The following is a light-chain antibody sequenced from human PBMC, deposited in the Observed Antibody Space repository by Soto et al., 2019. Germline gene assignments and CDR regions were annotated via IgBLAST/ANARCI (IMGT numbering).Light chain of an antibody. CDR3: SSYTSSRPVI. CDR2: DVS. V-gene: IGLV2-14*03. CDR1: SSDVGAYNY. Sequence: QSVLTQPASVSRSPGQSITISCTGSSSDVGAYNYVSWYQQHPGKAPKLMIYDVSSRPSGVSHRFSGSKSANTASLTISGLQVEDEADYYCSSYTSSRPVIFGGGTKLTVL. J-gene: IGLJ2*01.